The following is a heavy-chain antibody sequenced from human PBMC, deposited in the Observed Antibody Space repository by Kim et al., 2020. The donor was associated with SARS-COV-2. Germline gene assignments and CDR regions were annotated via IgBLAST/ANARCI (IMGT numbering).Heavy chain of an antibody. Sequence: NYSQKFQGRITITRDTSASTAYMELSSLRSEDTAVYYCARGHSLLGFDYWGQGALVTVSS. D-gene: IGHD2-15*01. CDR3: ARGHSLLGFDY. V-gene: IGHV1-3*01. J-gene: IGHJ4*02.